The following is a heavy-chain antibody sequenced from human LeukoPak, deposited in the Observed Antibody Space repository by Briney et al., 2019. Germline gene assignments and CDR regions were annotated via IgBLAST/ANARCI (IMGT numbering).Heavy chain of an antibody. V-gene: IGHV1-18*01. CDR2: ISAYNGNA. J-gene: IGHJ6*02. Sequence: ASVKVSCKADGYTFTSYFISWVRQAPGQGLEWMGWISAYNGNANYAQEFLGRVTMTTDTATSTAYMELRSLRSDDTVVFYCARANYYSGMDVWGQGTTVTVSS. CDR1: GYTFTSYF. CDR3: ARANYYSGMDV.